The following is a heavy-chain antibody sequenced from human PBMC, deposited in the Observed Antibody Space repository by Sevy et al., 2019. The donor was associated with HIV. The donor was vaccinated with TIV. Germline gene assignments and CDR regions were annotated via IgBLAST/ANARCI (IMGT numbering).Heavy chain of an antibody. CDR3: SRGPDRGYDFYY. V-gene: IGHV1-2*06. D-gene: IGHD5-12*01. CDR2: INANSGGT. J-gene: IGHJ4*02. CDR1: GYTFTGYY. Sequence: ASVKVSCKASGYTFTGYYMHWVRQPPGQGLEWMGRINANSGGTNNAQKFQGRVTMTRDTSISTAYMELSRLRSDDTAVYYCSRGPDRGYDFYYWGQGTLVTVSS.